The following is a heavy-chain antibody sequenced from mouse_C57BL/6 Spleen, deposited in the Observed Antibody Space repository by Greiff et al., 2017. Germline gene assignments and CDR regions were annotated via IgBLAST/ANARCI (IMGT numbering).Heavy chain of an antibody. D-gene: IGHD2-4*01. CDR1: GYTFTSYW. J-gene: IGHJ3*01. CDR2: IYPGSGST. Sequence: QVQLQQPGAELVKPGSSVKMSCKASGYTFTSYWITWVKQRPGQGLEWIGDIYPGSGSTNYNEKFKSKATLTVDTSSSTAYMPLSSLTSEDSAVYYWARGAGNDYTWFADWGQGTLVTVSA. CDR3: ARGAGNDYTWFAD. V-gene: IGHV1-55*01.